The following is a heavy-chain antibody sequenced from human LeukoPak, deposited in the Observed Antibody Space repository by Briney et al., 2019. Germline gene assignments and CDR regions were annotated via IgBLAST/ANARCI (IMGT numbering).Heavy chain of an antibody. CDR2: IRSTANGYAT. CDR3: ARENSGSYYQFDC. J-gene: IGHJ4*02. CDR1: GFTFSGSA. V-gene: IGHV3-73*01. Sequence: LPGGSLRLSCAASGFTFSGSALHWVRQASGKGLEWVGRIRSTANGYATAYAASVKGRFTISRDDSKNTAYLQMDSLKTEDTAVYYCARENSGSYYQFDCWGQGTLVTVSS. D-gene: IGHD1-26*01.